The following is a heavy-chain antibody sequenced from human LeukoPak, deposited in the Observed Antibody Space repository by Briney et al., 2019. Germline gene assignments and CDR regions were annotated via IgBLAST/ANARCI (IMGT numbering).Heavy chain of an antibody. D-gene: IGHD3-22*01. J-gene: IGHJ2*01. Sequence: GGSLRLSCAASGFTFSSYWMHWVRQVPGKGLEWVSAISGSGGSTYYADSVKGRFTISRDNSKNTLYLQMNSLRAEDTAVYYCAKSGRGVITMIVVVISWYFDLWGRGTLVTVSS. CDR3: AKSGRGVITMIVVVISWYFDL. CDR2: ISGSGGST. V-gene: IGHV3-23*01. CDR1: GFTFSSYW.